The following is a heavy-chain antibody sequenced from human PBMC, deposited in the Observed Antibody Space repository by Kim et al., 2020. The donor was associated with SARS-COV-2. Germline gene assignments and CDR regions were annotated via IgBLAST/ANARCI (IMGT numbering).Heavy chain of an antibody. CDR1: GFSFGSYG. J-gene: IGHJ4*02. V-gene: IGHV3-30*18. CDR3: AKDLGRATKLDY. D-gene: IGHD7-27*01. Sequence: GGSLRLSCAASGFSFGSYGLHWVRQAPGNGLEWVALISYDGSNKYYADSVKGRFTISRDNSKNTLFLQMNSLRTEDTAVYYCAKDLGRATKLDYWGQGTLVTVSS. CDR2: ISYDGSNK.